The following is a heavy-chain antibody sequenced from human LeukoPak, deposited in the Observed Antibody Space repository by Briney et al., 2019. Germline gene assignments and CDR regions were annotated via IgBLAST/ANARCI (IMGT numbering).Heavy chain of an antibody. CDR3: ARSSVPYYYYNYSMDV. V-gene: IGHV4-59*01. Sequence: SETPSLTCTVSGGSISSYYWSWIRQPPGKGLEWIGYIYYSGSTNYKPSLKSRVTISVDTSKNQFSLKLSSVTAADTAVYYCARSSVPYYYYNYSMDVWGNGTTVTVSS. J-gene: IGHJ6*03. CDR1: GGSISSYY. D-gene: IGHD3-22*01. CDR2: IYYSGST.